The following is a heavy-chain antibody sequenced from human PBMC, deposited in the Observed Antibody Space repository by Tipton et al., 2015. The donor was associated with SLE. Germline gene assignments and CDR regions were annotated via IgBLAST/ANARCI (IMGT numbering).Heavy chain of an antibody. D-gene: IGHD1-1*01. V-gene: IGHV4-4*07. CDR2: IYNSGST. J-gene: IGHJ5*02. Sequence: LSLTCTVSGGFISSYYWSWIRQPAGKGLEWIGRIYNSGSTNYNPSLKSRVTMSVDTSKNQFSLKLSSVTAADTAVYYCARGQHQLGRFDPWGQGTLVTVSS. CDR3: ARGQHQLGRFDP. CDR1: GGFISSYY.